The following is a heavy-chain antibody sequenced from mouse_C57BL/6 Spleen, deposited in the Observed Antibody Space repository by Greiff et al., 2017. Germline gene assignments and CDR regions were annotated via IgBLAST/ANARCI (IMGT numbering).Heavy chain of an antibody. CDR2: ISSGSSTI. Sequence: EVQVVESGGGLVKPGGSLKLSCAASGFTFSDYGMHWVRQAPEKGLEWVAYISSGSSTIYYADTVKGRFTISRDNAKNTLFLQMTSLRSEDTAMHYCARGPYGNYVYAMDYWGQGTSVTVSS. CDR1: GFTFSDYG. J-gene: IGHJ4*01. CDR3: ARGPYGNYVYAMDY. D-gene: IGHD2-1*01. V-gene: IGHV5-17*01.